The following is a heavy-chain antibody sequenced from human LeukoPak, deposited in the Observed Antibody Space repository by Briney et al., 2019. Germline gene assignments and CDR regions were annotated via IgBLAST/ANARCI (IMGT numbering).Heavy chain of an antibody. Sequence: GESLKISCKTSGYSFSEYWIAWVRQMPGKGLGWMGSIHPLDSDTRYNPSFQGQVTISADKSISTAYLQWSSLKASDTAMYYCARQGPTVTTLNYYYYYGMDVWGQGTTVTVSS. CDR3: ARQGPTVTTLNYYYYYGMDV. CDR1: GYSFSEYW. J-gene: IGHJ6*02. CDR2: IHPLDSDT. D-gene: IGHD4-17*01. V-gene: IGHV5-51*01.